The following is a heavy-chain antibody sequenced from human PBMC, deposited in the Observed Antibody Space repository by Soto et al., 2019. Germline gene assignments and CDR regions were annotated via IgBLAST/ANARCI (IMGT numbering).Heavy chain of an antibody. CDR2: ISGSGGST. CDR3: AKAPTLEWLLSYGMDV. CDR1: GFTFSSYA. D-gene: IGHD3-3*01. Sequence: PGGSLRLSCAASGFTFSSYAMSWVRQAPGKGLEWVSAISGSGGSTYYADSVKGRFTISRDNSKNTLYLQMNSLIAEDTAVYYCAKAPTLEWLLSYGMDVWGQGTTVTVSS. J-gene: IGHJ6*02. V-gene: IGHV3-23*01.